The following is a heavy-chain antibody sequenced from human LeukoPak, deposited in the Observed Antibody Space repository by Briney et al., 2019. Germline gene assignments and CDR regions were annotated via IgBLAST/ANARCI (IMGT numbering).Heavy chain of an antibody. CDR2: ISYDGSNK. V-gene: IGHV3-30-3*01. CDR3: ARIPRRWELQVAWFDP. Sequence: GRSLRLSCAASRFTFSSYAMHWVRQAPGKGLEWVAVISYDGSNKYYADSVKGRFTISRDNSKNTLYLQMNSLRAEDTAVYYCARIPRRWELQVAWFDPWGQGTLVTVSS. CDR1: RFTFSSYA. J-gene: IGHJ5*02. D-gene: IGHD1-26*01.